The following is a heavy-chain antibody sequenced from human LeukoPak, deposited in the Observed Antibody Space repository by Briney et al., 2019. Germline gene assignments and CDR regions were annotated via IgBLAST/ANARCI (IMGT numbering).Heavy chain of an antibody. D-gene: IGHD1-26*01. CDR1: GFTFSSYG. CDR3: AKGSGSYYIGYFDY. Sequence: GGSLRLSCATSGFTFSSYGMHWVRQAPGKGLEWMAFIRYDGSNKYYADSVKGRFTISRDNSKNTLYLQMKSLRVEDTAVYYCAKGSGSYYIGYFDYWGQGTLVTVSS. CDR2: IRYDGSNK. V-gene: IGHV3-30*02. J-gene: IGHJ4*02.